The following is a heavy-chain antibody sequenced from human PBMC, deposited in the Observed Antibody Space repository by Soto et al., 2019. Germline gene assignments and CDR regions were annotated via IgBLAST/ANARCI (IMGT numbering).Heavy chain of an antibody. CDR3: ARDKITGLFDY. V-gene: IGHV4-34*01. J-gene: IGHJ4*02. CDR1: GGSFSGYS. Sequence: QVQLQQWGAGLLKPSETLSLTCAVYGGSFSGYSWTWIRQPPGTGLEWIGEINHSGSTNYNPSLKSRVTIPLDTTKNQFSLKLPSVTAADVAVYYCARDKITGLFDYWGQGALVTVSS. D-gene: IGHD2-8*02. CDR2: INHSGST.